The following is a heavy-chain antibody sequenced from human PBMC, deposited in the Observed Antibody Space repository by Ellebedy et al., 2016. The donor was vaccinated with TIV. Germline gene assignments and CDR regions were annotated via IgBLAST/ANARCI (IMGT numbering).Heavy chain of an antibody. Sequence: GASLKISCAASGFTFTNYAMNWVRLAPGKGLEWVSVITISGAYYANSVKGRFTTSRDNAGNSLYLQMNSLRAEDTAVYDCARLGVIAAACASVYWGQGTLVIVTS. J-gene: IGHJ4*02. CDR2: ITISGA. CDR3: ARLGVIAAACASVY. CDR1: GFTFTNYA. V-gene: IGHV3-23*01. D-gene: IGHD6-25*01.